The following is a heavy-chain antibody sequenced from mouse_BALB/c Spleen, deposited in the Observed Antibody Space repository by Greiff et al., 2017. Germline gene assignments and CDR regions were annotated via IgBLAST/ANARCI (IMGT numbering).Heavy chain of an antibody. D-gene: IGHD1-1*01. CDR3: TRDTTVDL. CDR2: IDPSDSYT. J-gene: IGHJ3*01. CDR1: GYTFTSYW. V-gene: IGHV1S127*01. Sequence: QVQLQQPGAELVKPGASVKMSCKASGYTFTSYWMHWVKQRPGQGLEWIGVIDPSDSYTSYNQKFKGKATLTVDTSSSTAYMQLSSLTSEDSAVYYCTRDTTVDLWGQGTLVTVSA.